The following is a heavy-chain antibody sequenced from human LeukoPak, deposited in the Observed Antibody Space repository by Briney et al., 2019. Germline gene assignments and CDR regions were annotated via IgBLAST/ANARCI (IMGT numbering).Heavy chain of an antibody. CDR2: ISAYNGNT. D-gene: IGHD3-22*01. V-gene: IGHV1-18*01. CDR3: ARLATTETYYYDSSGYYGDDY. CDR1: GYTFTSYG. J-gene: IGHJ4*02. Sequence: ASVKVSCKASGYTFTSYGISWVRQAPGQGLEWMGWISAYNGNTNYAQKLQGRVTMTTDTSTSTAYMELRSLRSDDTAVYYCARLATTETYYYDSSGYYGDDYWGQGTLVTVSS.